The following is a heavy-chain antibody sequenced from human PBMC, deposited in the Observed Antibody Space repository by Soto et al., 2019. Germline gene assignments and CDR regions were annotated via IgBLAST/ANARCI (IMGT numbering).Heavy chain of an antibody. D-gene: IGHD6-13*01. V-gene: IGHV3-30-3*01. CDR3: ARVPGAAADPYYFDY. CDR1: GFTFSSYA. CDR2: ISYDGSNE. J-gene: IGHJ4*02. Sequence: QVQLVESGGGVVQPGRSLRLSCAASGFTFSSYAMHWVRQAPGKGLEWVAVISYDGSNEYYADSVKGRFSISRDNSKNTLYLQMNSLRAEDTAVYYCARVPGAAADPYYFDYWGQGTLVTVSS.